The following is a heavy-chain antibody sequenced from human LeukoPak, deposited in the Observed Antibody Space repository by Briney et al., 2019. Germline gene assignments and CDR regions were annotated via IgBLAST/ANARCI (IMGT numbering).Heavy chain of an antibody. Sequence: PGGSLRLSCAASGFTFSRYWMSWVRQPPGKGLEWIGEINHSGSTNYNPSLKSRVTISVDTSKNQFSLKLSSVTAADTAVYYCARGTRHLYYDSSGPLDCWGQGTLVTVSS. V-gene: IGHV4-34*01. CDR1: GFTFSRYW. D-gene: IGHD3-22*01. CDR3: ARGTRHLYYDSSGPLDC. J-gene: IGHJ4*02. CDR2: INHSGST.